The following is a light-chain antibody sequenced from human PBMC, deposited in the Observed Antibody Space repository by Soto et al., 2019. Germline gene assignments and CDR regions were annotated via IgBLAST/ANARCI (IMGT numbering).Light chain of an antibody. J-gene: IGLJ2*01. Sequence: QSVLTQPASVSGSPGQSITISCTGTSGDVGGYNFVSWYQQHPDKAPKLIIYDVNNRPSGVSNRFSGSKSGNTASLTISGIQAEDEADYYCSSYTSSTTLIFGGGTKLTVL. V-gene: IGLV2-14*03. CDR3: SSYTSSTTLI. CDR2: DVN. CDR1: SGDVGGYNF.